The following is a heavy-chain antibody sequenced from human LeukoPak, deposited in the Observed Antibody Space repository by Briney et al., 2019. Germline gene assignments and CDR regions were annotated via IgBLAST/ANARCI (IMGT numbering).Heavy chain of an antibody. J-gene: IGHJ4*02. CDR1: GGSISSYY. Sequence: PSETLSLTCTVSGGSISSYYWSWIRQPPGKGLEWIGYINYSGSTNYNPSLKSRVTISVDTSKNQFSLKLSSMTAADTAVYYCARVSYGGNPFFDYWGQGTLVTVSS. CDR2: INYSGST. D-gene: IGHD1-26*01. CDR3: ARVSYGGNPFFDY. V-gene: IGHV4-59*12.